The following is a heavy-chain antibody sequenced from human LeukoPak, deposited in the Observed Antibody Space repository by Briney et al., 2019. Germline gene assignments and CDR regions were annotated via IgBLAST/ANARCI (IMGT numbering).Heavy chain of an antibody. CDR2: IYTSGST. CDR3: ARAPQATVTSYSYYYMDV. V-gene: IGHV4-61*02. CDR1: RGSIGSGDYS. D-gene: IGHD4-11*01. Sequence: SETLSLTCTVSRGSIGSGDYSWSWIRQPAGKGLEWIGRIYTSGSTNYNPSLKSRVTISVDTSKNQFSLNLSSVTAADTAVYYCARAPQATVTSYSYYYMDVWGKGTTVTVSS. J-gene: IGHJ6*03.